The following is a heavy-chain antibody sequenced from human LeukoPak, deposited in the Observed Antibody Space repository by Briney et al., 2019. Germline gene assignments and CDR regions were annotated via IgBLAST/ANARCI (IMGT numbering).Heavy chain of an antibody. J-gene: IGHJ3*02. CDR2: ISWNTGNI. V-gene: IGHV3-9*01. D-gene: IGHD4-23*01. CDR1: GFTFDDYA. Sequence: PGGSLRLSCAASGFTFDDYAMHWVRQAPGKGLEWVSDISWNTGNIGYADSVKGRFTISRDNAKNSLYLQMNSLRAEDTALDYCAKGTSGGNSGSAFDIWGQGTMVTVSS. CDR3: AKGTSGGNSGSAFDI.